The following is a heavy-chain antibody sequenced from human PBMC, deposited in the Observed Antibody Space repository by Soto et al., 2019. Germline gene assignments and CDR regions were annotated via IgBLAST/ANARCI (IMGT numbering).Heavy chain of an antibody. V-gene: IGHV3-15*01. CDR3: TTVLTPGYCSGGSCYLYYFDY. CDR1: GFTFSNAW. J-gene: IGHJ4*02. Sequence: PGGSLRLSCAASGFTFSNAWMSWVRQAPGKGLEWVGRIKSKTDGGTTDYAAPLKGRFTISRDDSKNTLYLQMNSLKTEDTAVYYCTTVLTPGYCSGGSCYLYYFDYWGQGTLVTVSS. D-gene: IGHD2-15*01. CDR2: IKSKTDGGTT.